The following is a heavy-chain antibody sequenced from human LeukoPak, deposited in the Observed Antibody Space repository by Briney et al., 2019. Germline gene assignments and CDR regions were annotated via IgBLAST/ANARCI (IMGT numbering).Heavy chain of an antibody. CDR3: ARAYCSSSSCDSYNWFAP. CDR1: GYSFTSYW. CDR2: IYPGDSDT. J-gene: IGHJ5*02. Sequence: GESLKISCKGSGYSFTSYWIGWVRQMPGKGLEWMGIIYPGDSDTRYSPSFQGQVTISADKSISTAYLQWSRLKASDTAMYYCARAYCSSSSCDSYNWFAPWGQGTLVTVSS. D-gene: IGHD2-2*02. V-gene: IGHV5-51*01.